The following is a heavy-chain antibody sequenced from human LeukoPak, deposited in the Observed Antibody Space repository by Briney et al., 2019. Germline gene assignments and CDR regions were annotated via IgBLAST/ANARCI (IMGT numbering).Heavy chain of an antibody. CDR3: ARGGYDFWSGYYPSKGMDV. J-gene: IGHJ6*02. CDR1: GYTFTIYD. V-gene: IGHV1-8*01. Sequence: GASVKVSFKASGYTFTIYDINWVRQATGQGREWMGWMNPNSGNTGYAQKFQGRVTMTRNTSISTAYMELSSLRSEDTAVYYCARGGYDFWSGYYPSKGMDVWGQGTTVTVSS. D-gene: IGHD3-3*01. CDR2: MNPNSGNT.